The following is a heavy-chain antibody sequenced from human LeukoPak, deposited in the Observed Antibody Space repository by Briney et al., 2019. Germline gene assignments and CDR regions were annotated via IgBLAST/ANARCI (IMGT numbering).Heavy chain of an antibody. J-gene: IGHJ4*02. V-gene: IGHV4-39*01. CDR2: IYYSGST. CDR1: GGSISSSSYY. D-gene: IGHD1-26*01. CDR3: AVNSGSYPYYFDY. Sequence: SETLSLTCTDSGGSISSSSYYWGWIRQPPGKGLEWIGSIYYSGSTYYNPSLKSRVTISVDTSKNQFSLKLSSVTAADTAVYYCAVNSGSYPYYFDYWGQGTLVTVSS.